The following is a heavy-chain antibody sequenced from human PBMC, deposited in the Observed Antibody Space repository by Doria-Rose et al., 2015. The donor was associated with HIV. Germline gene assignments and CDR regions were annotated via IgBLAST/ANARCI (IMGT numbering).Heavy chain of an antibody. CDR2: IFSDDER. CDR3: ALIKSSRWYHKYYFDF. CDR1: GVSLSSPGMG. J-gene: IGHJ4*02. Sequence: SGPVLVKPTETLTLTCTVSGVSLSSPGMGVSWIRQPPGKALEWLANIFSDDERSYNTSLKSRLTISRGTSKRQVVLTMTDRDPVDTATYYCALIKSSRWYHKYYFDFWGQGTLVSVSA. D-gene: IGHD6-13*01. V-gene: IGHV2-26*01.